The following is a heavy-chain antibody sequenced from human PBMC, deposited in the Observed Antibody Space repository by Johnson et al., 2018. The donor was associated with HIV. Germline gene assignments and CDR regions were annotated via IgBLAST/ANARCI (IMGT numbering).Heavy chain of an antibody. Sequence: QMQLVESGGGVVQPGRSLRLSCAASGFTFSSYGIYWVRQAPGKGLEWVTVISYDGSTKYYADSVKGRFTISRDNSKNTLYLQMNSLRAEDTAVYYCARRPNHDILTGKGGAFDIWGQGTMVTVSS. CDR1: GFTFSSYG. CDR2: ISYDGSTK. CDR3: ARRPNHDILTGKGGAFDI. V-gene: IGHV3-30*03. D-gene: IGHD3-9*01. J-gene: IGHJ3*02.